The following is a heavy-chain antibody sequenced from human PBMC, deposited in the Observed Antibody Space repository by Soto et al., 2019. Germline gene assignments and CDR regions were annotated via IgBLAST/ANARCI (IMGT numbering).Heavy chain of an antibody. CDR3: AGKNPPAGNDDAFCF. D-gene: IGHD1-1*01. CDR2: IYYSGST. J-gene: IGHJ3*01. Sequence: QVQLQESGPGLVKPSETLSLTCTVSGGSVSSGSYYWSWIRQPPGKGLEWIGYIYYSGSTNYNPSPQKRVNTSVNTVKNQVSLKLSSVAAADTAVDFCAGKNPPAGNDDAFCFWGQGTMVTVSS. V-gene: IGHV4-61*01. CDR1: GGSVSSGSYY.